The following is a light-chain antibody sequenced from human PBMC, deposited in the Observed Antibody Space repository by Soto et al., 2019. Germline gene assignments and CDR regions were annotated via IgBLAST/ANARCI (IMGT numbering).Light chain of an antibody. V-gene: IGKV1-5*01. CDR1: QRMSAW. CDR3: QQYDTYPWT. J-gene: IGKJ1*01. CDR2: DAS. Sequence: DIQMTQSPTTLSASVGDRVIITCRASQRMSAWLAWYQQKPGKAPTLLIYDASSLENGVPSRFSGSGSGTDFNLTISSLQPDEFATYYCQQYDTYPWTFGQGTKVEIK.